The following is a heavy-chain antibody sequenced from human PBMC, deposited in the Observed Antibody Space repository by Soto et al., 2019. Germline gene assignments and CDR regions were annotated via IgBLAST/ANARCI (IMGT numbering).Heavy chain of an antibody. CDR3: AKRTVGWYFDL. V-gene: IGHV3-23*01. Sequence: EVQLLESGGGLVQPGGSLRLSCAATGFTFSSYAMSWVRQAPGKGLEWVSVISGSGGSTYSADSVKGRFTISRDNSKNTLYLQMNSLRAEDTAVYYCAKRTVGWYFDLWGRGTLVTVSS. CDR1: GFTFSSYA. J-gene: IGHJ2*01. D-gene: IGHD4-17*01. CDR2: ISGSGGST.